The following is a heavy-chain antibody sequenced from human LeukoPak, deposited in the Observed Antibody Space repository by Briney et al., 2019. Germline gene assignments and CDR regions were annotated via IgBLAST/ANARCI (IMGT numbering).Heavy chain of an antibody. J-gene: IGHJ6*02. CDR3: ARDPFWSGYWSYYYGMDV. V-gene: IGHV3-30*03. CDR2: ISYDGSNK. CDR1: GFTFSSYG. D-gene: IGHD3-3*01. Sequence: QPGGSLRLSCAASGFTFSSYGMHWVRQAPGKGLEWVAVISYDGSNKYYADSVKGRFTISRDNSKNTLYLQMNSLRAEDTAVYYCARDPFWSGYWSYYYGMDVWGQGTTVTVSS.